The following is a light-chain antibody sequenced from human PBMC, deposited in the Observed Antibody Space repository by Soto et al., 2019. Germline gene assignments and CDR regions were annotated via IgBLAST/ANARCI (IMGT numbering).Light chain of an antibody. Sequence: DIQMTQSPSTLSASVGDRVTITCRASQSVNDWLAWYQQKPGKAPKVLIYDASTLESGVPSRFSGSGSGTEFTLTISSLQPDDFATYYCQQYNSHRTFGQGTKVEIK. J-gene: IGKJ1*01. CDR1: QSVNDW. CDR3: QQYNSHRT. V-gene: IGKV1-5*01. CDR2: DAS.